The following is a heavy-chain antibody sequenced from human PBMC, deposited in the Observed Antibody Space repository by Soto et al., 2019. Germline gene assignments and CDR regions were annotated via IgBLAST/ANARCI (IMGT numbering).Heavy chain of an antibody. CDR3: AREGGSSVWGGYYYGMDV. V-gene: IGHV1-69*06. D-gene: IGHD3-16*01. CDR2: IIPIFGTA. J-gene: IGHJ6*02. CDR1: GGTFSSYA. Sequence: QVQLVQSGAEVKKPGSSVKVSCKASGGTFSSYAISWVRQAPGQGLEWMGGIIPIFGTANYAEKFQGRVTITADKSTSTAYMELSSLRSEDTAVYDCAREGGSSVWGGYYYGMDVWGQGTTVTVSS.